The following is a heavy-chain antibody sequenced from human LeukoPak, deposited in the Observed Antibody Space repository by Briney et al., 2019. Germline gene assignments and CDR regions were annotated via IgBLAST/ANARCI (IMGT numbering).Heavy chain of an antibody. Sequence: SETLPLTCTVSGGSISSYYWSWIRQPPGKGLEWIGYIYYSGSTNYNPSLKSRVTISVDTSKNQFSLKLSSVTAADTAVYYCARGKTGYYFDYWGQGTLVTVSS. CDR3: ARGKTGYYFDY. CDR2: IYYSGST. CDR1: GGSISSYY. V-gene: IGHV4-59*01. J-gene: IGHJ4*02.